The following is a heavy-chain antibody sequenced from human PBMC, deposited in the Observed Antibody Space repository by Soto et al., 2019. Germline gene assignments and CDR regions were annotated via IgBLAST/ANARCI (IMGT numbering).Heavy chain of an antibody. CDR1: GGTFSSYA. CDR2: IIPIFGTA. J-gene: IGHJ4*02. V-gene: IGHV1-69*13. CDR3: ATHLGPMTYYFDY. Sequence: ASVKVSCKASGGTFSSYAISWVRQAPGQGLEWMGGIIPIFGTANYAQKFQGRVTITADESTSTAYMELSSLRSEDTAVYYCATHLGPMTYYFDYWGQGTLVTVSS.